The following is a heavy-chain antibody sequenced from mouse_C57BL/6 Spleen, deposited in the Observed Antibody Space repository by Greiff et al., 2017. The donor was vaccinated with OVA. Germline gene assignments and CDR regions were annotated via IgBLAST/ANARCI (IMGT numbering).Heavy chain of an antibody. CDR2: IYPGDGDT. CDR3: ARRYGSRALYAMDY. J-gene: IGHJ4*01. CDR1: GYAFSSSW. D-gene: IGHD1-1*01. Sequence: QVQLQQSGPELVKPGASVKISCKASGYAFSSSWMNWVKQRPGKGLEWIGRIYPGDGDTNYNGKFKGKATLTADKSSSTAYMQLSSLTSEDSAVYFCARRYGSRALYAMDYWGQGTSVTVSS. V-gene: IGHV1-82*01.